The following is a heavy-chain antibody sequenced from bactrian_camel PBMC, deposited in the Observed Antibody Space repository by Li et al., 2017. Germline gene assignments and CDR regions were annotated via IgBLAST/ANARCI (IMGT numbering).Heavy chain of an antibody. CDR2: INSGGQTT. CDR1: GFTSSSYG. J-gene: IGHJ6*01. CDR3: VRERMAVVGIAIFSY. V-gene: IGHV3S40*01. D-gene: IGHD2*01. Sequence: VQLVESGGGLVQPGGSLRLSCAASGFTSSSYGMGWVRQAPGKEVEWVSSINSGGQTTYYADFVRGRFTISRDNAKNTLYLQMNSLKTEDTAMYYCVRERMAVVGIAIFSYWGQGTQVTVS.